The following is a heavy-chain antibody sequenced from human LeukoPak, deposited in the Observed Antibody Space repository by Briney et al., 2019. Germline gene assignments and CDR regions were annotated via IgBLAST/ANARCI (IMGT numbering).Heavy chain of an antibody. CDR3: ARQITMVRGVRDSYYYYYYMDV. J-gene: IGHJ6*03. D-gene: IGHD3-10*01. V-gene: IGHV4-34*01. CDR1: GGSFSGYY. Sequence: SETLSLTCAVYGGSFSGYYWSWIRQPPGKGLEWIGEINHSGSTNYNPSLKSRVTISVDTSKNQFSLKLSSVTAADTAVYYCARQITMVRGVRDSYYYYYYMDVWGKGTTVTISS. CDR2: INHSGST.